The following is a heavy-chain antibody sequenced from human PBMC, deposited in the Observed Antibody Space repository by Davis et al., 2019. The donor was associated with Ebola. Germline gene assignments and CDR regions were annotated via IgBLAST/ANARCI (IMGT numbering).Heavy chain of an antibody. J-gene: IGHJ4*02. CDR2: INPIFGTA. D-gene: IGHD1-20*01. V-gene: IGHV1-69*13. CDR3: ARYPPSNWNEFDY. CDR1: GGTFSSYA. Sequence: SVKVSCKASGGTFSSYAISWVRQAPGQGLEWMGGINPIFGTANYAQKFQGRVTITADESTSTAYMELSSLRSEDTAVYYCARYPPSNWNEFDYWGQGTLVTVSS.